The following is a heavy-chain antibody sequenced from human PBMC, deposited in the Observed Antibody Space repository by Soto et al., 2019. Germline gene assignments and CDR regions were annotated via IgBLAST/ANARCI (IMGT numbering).Heavy chain of an antibody. J-gene: IGHJ4*02. V-gene: IGHV3-23*01. Sequence: EVQLLESGGGLVQPGGSLRLSCAASGFTFSNYAMSWVRQAPGRGLVWVSIISGTGGSTYYAASVKGRFTISRDNSKNALYLRMTRLSAEETAHSCWTKGQSWNAPYCLGQGALVTIS. CDR3: TKGQSWNAPYC. CDR2: ISGTGGST. D-gene: IGHD1-1*01. CDR1: GFTFSNYA.